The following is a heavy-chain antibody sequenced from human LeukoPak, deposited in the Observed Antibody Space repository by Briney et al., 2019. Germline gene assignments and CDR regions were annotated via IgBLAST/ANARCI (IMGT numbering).Heavy chain of an antibody. D-gene: IGHD3-16*01. J-gene: IGHJ3*02. Sequence: SVKVSCKASGYTFNRYGVNWVRQAPGQGLEWMGWIGTYNSNTNLAQKFKGRVTMTTDTATSTAYMELKSLRLDDTAVYYCAKDRVGAPPGDWEYLGASNCFDIWGQGTMVSVSS. CDR2: IGTYNSNT. CDR3: AKDRVGAPPGDWEYLGASNCFDI. V-gene: IGHV1-18*01. CDR1: GYTFNRYG.